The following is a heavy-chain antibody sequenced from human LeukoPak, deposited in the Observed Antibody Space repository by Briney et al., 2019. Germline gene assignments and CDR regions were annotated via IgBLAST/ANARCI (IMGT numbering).Heavy chain of an antibody. Sequence: GESLRISCKTSGSTFNDYWIAWVRQLPGKGLEWMGIIYPGDFDIRYSPSFQGQVTISVDKSNTTAYLQWRSLKASDTAMYYCARGLGLCSGGSCYTTSIPAWGHGTLVTVSS. CDR3: ARGLGLCSGGSCYTTSIPA. J-gene: IGHJ3*01. CDR1: GSTFNDYW. D-gene: IGHD2-15*01. CDR2: IYPGDFDI. V-gene: IGHV5-51*01.